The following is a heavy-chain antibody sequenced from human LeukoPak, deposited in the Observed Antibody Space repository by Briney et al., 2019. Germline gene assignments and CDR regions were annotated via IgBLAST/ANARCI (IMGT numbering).Heavy chain of an antibody. CDR1: GFTFSSAW. CDR2: IKSKTDGGTT. CDR3: TTEGYCSGGDCYSYDN. Sequence: PGGSLRLSCAASGFTFSSAWMSCVRQAPGKGLEWVGRIKSKTDGGTTDYAAPVKGRFSISRDDSKNTVYLQMNSLTTEDTAVYYCTTEGYCSGGDCYSYDNWGQGTLVTVTS. J-gene: IGHJ4*02. V-gene: IGHV3-15*01. D-gene: IGHD2-15*01.